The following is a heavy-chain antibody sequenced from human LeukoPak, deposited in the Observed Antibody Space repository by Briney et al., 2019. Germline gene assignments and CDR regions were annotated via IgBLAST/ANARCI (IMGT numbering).Heavy chain of an antibody. V-gene: IGHV5-10-1*01. J-gene: IGHJ4*02. CDR2: IDPSDSYT. Sequence: GESLKISFKGSGYRFTSYWISWVRQMPGKGLEWMGRIDPSDSYTNYSPSFQGHVTISADKSISTAYLQWSSLKASDTAMYYCAIQYYDILTGYYMPPEFDYRGQGTLVTVSS. D-gene: IGHD3-9*01. CDR1: GYRFTSYW. CDR3: AIQYYDILTGYYMPPEFDY.